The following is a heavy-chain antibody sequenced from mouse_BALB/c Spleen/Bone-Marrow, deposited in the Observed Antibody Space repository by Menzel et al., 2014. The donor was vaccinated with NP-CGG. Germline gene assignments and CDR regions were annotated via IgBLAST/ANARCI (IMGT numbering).Heavy chain of an antibody. CDR2: ISSGGGYT. D-gene: IGHD2-4*01. Sequence: EVQGVESGGGLVKPGGSLKLSCAASGFTFSSYAMSWVRQTPEKRLEWVATISSGGGYTCYPDSVKGRFTISRDNAKNTLYLQMSSLRSEDTAMYYCARHGITRLLDYWGQGTTLTVSS. CDR1: GFTFSSYA. J-gene: IGHJ2*01. V-gene: IGHV5-9-3*01. CDR3: ARHGITRLLDY.